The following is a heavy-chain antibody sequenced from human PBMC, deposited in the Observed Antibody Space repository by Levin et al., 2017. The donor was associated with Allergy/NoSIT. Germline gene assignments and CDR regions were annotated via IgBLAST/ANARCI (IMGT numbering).Heavy chain of an antibody. CDR2: ISGSGGST. V-gene: IGHV3-23*01. J-gene: IGHJ4*02. CDR3: AKGRGRGGDMAEY. D-gene: IGHD3-10*01. Sequence: GESLKISCAASGFTFSSYAMNWVRQAPGRGLEWISAISGSGGSTFYADSVKGRFTISRDNSKNTLYLQMNSLRAEDTAVYYCAKGRGRGGDMAEYWGQGTLVTVSS. CDR1: GFTFSSYA.